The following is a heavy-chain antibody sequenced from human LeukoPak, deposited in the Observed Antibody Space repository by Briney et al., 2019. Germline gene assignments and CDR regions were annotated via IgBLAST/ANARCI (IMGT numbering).Heavy chain of an antibody. CDR1: GGSISSYY. V-gene: IGHV4-59*01. D-gene: IGHD5-18*01. CDR3: ASSDSYGYVFDY. Sequence: SETLSLTCTVSGGSISSYYWSWIRQPPGKGLEWIGYIYYSGSTNYNPSLKSRVTISVDTSKNRFSLKLSSVTAADAAVYYCASSDSYGYVFDYWGQGTLVTVSS. CDR2: IYYSGST. J-gene: IGHJ4*02.